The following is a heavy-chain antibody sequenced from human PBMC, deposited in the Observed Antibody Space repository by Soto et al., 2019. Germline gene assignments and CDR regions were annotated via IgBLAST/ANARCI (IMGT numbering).Heavy chain of an antibody. CDR1: GGSFSGYQ. J-gene: IGHJ6*03. D-gene: IGHD3-10*01. CDR2: INDSVNI. Sequence: QVQLQQWGAGLLKPSETLSLTCAVYGGSFSGYQWSWIRQTPGKGLEWIGEINDSVNINYNPSLKSRVEIFVDTAKKQITLKLSSVTAADAAVYDCARGLIVWFVEVSRRGGSYYYMGDWGKETTFTVSS. CDR3: ARGLIVWFVEVSRRGGSYYYMGD. V-gene: IGHV4-34*01.